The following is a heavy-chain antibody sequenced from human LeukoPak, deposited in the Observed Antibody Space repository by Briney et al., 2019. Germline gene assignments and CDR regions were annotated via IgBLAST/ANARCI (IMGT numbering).Heavy chain of an antibody. CDR2: IRGSGDRT. D-gene: IGHD1-26*01. CDR3: AKDSKIVGATFRSYHYMDV. V-gene: IGHV3-23*01. Sequence: GGSLRLSCAASGFTVSSYAMSWVRQAPGKGLEWVSAIRGSGDRTHYADSVKGRFTISRDNSKNTLYLQMNSLRAEDTAVYYCAKDSKIVGATFRSYHYMDVWGKGTAVTVSS. J-gene: IGHJ6*03. CDR1: GFTVSSYA.